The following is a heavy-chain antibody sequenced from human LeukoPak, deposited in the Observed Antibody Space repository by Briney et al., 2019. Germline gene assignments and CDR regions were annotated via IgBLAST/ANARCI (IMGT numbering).Heavy chain of an antibody. CDR1: GGSFSGYY. J-gene: IGHJ4*02. V-gene: IGHV4-34*01. CDR2: INHSGST. D-gene: IGHD7-27*01. Sequence: PSETLSLTCAVYGGSFSGYYWSWIRQPPGKGLEWIGEINHSGSTNYNPSLKSRVTISVDTSKNQFSLKLSSVTAADTAVYYCARDLGAWGGYFDYWGQGTLVTVSS. CDR3: ARDLGAWGGYFDY.